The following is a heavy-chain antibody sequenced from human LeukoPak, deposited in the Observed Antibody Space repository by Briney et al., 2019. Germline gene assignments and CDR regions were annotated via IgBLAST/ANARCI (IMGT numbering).Heavy chain of an antibody. J-gene: IGHJ4*02. CDR2: INTNTGNP. CDR1: GYTFTSYD. D-gene: IGHD4-17*01. Sequence: ASVKVSCKASGYTFTSYDINWVRQATGQGLEWMGWINTNTGNPTYAQGFTGRFVFSLDTSVSTAYIQISSLKTEDTAVYLCARSQTYGDHPPFDYWGQGTLVTVSS. CDR3: ARSQTYGDHPPFDY. V-gene: IGHV7-4-1*02.